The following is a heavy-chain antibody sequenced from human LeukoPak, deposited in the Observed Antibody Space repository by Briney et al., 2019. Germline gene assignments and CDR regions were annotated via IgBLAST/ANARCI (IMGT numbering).Heavy chain of an antibody. V-gene: IGHV4-59*01. CDR1: GGSISSYY. CDR2: IYYSGST. Sequence: SEALSLTCTVSGGSISSYYWSWIRQPPGKGLEWIGYIYYSGSTNYNPSLKSRVTISVDTSKNQFSLKLSSVTAADTAVYYCASGPYPDDLLDYWGQGTLVTVSS. D-gene: IGHD1-1*01. J-gene: IGHJ4*02. CDR3: ASGPYPDDLLDY.